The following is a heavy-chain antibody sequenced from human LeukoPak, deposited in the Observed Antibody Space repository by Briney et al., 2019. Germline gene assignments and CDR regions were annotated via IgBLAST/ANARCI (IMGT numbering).Heavy chain of an antibody. V-gene: IGHV4-61*02. J-gene: IGHJ6*03. CDR3: AREGSGWYYYYYYMDV. CDR1: GGSISSGSYY. D-gene: IGHD6-19*01. Sequence: SETLSLTCTVSGGSISSGSYYWSWIRQPAGKGLEWIGRIYTSGSTNYNPSLKSRVTMSVDTSKNQFSLKLSSVTAADTAVYYCAREGSGWYYYYYYMDVWGKGTTVTISS. CDR2: IYTSGST.